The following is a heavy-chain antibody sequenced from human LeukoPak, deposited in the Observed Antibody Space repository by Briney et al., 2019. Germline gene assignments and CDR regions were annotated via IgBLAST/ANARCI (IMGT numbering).Heavy chain of an antibody. D-gene: IGHD6-19*01. V-gene: IGHV4-34*01. CDR1: GGSFSGYY. J-gene: IGHJ6*03. Sequence: SETLSLTSAVYGGSFSGYYWSWIRQPPGKGLEWIGEINHSGSTNYNPSLKSRVTISVDTSKNQFSLKLSSVTAADTAVYYCARGRRAVAGKGWGYYYYYMDVWGKGTTVTVSS. CDR2: INHSGST. CDR3: ARGRRAVAGKGWGYYYYYMDV.